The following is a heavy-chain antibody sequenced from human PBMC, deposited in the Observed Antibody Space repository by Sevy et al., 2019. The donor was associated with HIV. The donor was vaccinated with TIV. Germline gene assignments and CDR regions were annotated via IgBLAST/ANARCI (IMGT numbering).Heavy chain of an antibody. V-gene: IGHV1-18*01. J-gene: IGHJ4*02. Sequence: ASVKVSCKASGYTFTSYGINWVRQAAGQGLEWVGWINVYNCNANYAQKLQGRGTMTTDTSTSTAYMELRSLRSDDTALYYCASGEKLCSGGSCYFHLDYWGQGTLVTVSS. D-gene: IGHD2-15*01. CDR3: ASGEKLCSGGSCYFHLDY. CDR2: INVYNCNA. CDR1: GYTFTSYG.